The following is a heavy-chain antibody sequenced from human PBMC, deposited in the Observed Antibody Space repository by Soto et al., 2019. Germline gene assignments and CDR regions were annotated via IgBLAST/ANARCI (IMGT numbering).Heavy chain of an antibody. CDR3: ARRYGSAFDV. CDR2: IYYSGST. V-gene: IGHV4-31*03. CDR1: GGSISSGGYY. J-gene: IGHJ3*01. Sequence: SETLSLTCTVSGGSISSGGYYWSWIRQHPGKGLEWIGYIYYSGSTYYNPSLKSRVTISVDTSKNQFSLKLSSVTAADTAVYYCARRYGSAFDVWGQGTTVTVSS. D-gene: IGHD1-20*01.